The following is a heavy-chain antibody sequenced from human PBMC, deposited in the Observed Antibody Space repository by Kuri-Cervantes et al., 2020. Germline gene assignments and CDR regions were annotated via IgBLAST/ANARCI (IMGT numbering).Heavy chain of an antibody. J-gene: IGHJ4*02. D-gene: IGHD3-9*01. Sequence: SETLSLTCAVSGYSISSGYYWGWIRQPPGKGLEWIGEIYHSGSTNYNPSLKSRVTISVDKSKNQFSLKLSSVTAADTAVYYCARGVVTIFYYWGQGTLVTVSS. CDR3: ARGVVTIFYY. V-gene: IGHV4-38-2*01. CDR2: IYHSGST. CDR1: GYSISSGYY.